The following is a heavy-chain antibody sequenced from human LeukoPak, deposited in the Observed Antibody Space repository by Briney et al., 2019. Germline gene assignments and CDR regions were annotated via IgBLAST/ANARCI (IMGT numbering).Heavy chain of an antibody. CDR1: GFTFSSYG. V-gene: IGHV3-30*18. CDR2: ISYDGSNK. CDR3: AKEGPEQWLPPIPLYGMDV. J-gene: IGHJ6*02. Sequence: GGSLRLSCAASGFTFSSYGMHWVRQAPGKGLEWVAVISYDGSNKYYADSVRGRFTISRDNSKNTLYLQMNSLRAGDTAVYYCAKEGPEQWLPPIPLYGMDVWGQGTTVTVSS. D-gene: IGHD6-19*01.